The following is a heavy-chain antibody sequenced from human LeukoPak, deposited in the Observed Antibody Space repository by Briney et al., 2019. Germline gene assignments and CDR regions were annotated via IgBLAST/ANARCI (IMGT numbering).Heavy chain of an antibody. V-gene: IGHV1-18*01. J-gene: IGHJ4*02. Sequence: GASVKVSCKASGYTFTSYGISWVRQAPGQGLEWMGWISAYNGNTNYAQKLQGRVTMTTDTSTSTAYMELRSLRSEDTAVYYCASGLLWFGEFQPYYFDYWGQGTLVTVSS. CDR2: ISAYNGNT. D-gene: IGHD3-10*01. CDR3: ASGLLWFGEFQPYYFDY. CDR1: GYTFTSYG.